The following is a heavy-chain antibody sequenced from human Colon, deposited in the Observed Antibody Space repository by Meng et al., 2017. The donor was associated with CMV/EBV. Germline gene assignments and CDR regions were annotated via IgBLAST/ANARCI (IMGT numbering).Heavy chain of an antibody. Sequence: GESLKISCAASGFTFSNHAMSWVRQVPGKGLEWLAYITGSGSIIYYADSVKGRFTISRDNAKNSLYLEMDSLRVDDTAVYYCARGGRFYYYGADVWGHGTTVTVSS. J-gene: IGHJ6*02. CDR2: ITGSGSII. CDR1: GFTFSNHA. CDR3: ARGGRFYYYGADV. V-gene: IGHV3-48*03. D-gene: IGHD3-16*01.